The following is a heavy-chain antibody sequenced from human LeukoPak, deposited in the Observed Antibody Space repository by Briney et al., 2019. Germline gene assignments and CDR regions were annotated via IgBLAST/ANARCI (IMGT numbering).Heavy chain of an antibody. CDR2: ISSNGGST. V-gene: IGHV3-64*01. CDR3: ARDARSGDSGYDDADGYYYYYYMDV. CDR1: GFTFSSYA. J-gene: IGHJ6*03. D-gene: IGHD5-12*01. Sequence: GGSLRLSCAASGFTFSSYAMHWVRQAPGKGLEYVSAISSNGGSTYYANSVKGRFTISRDNSKNTLYLQMGSLRAEDMAVYYCARDARSGDSGYDDADGYYYYYYMDVWGKGTTVTVSS.